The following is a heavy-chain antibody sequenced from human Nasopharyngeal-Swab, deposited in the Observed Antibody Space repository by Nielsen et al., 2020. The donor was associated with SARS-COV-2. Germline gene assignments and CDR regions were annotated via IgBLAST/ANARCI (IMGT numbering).Heavy chain of an antibody. Sequence: SLKISCAASGFTFDDYAMHWVRQAPGKGLEWASGISWNSGSIGYADSVKGRFTISRDNAKNSLYLQMNSLRAEDTALYYCAKDIMPVAGPVDYWGQGTLVTVSS. CDR3: AKDIMPVAGPVDY. V-gene: IGHV3-9*01. D-gene: IGHD6-19*01. CDR1: GFTFDDYA. J-gene: IGHJ4*02. CDR2: ISWNSGSI.